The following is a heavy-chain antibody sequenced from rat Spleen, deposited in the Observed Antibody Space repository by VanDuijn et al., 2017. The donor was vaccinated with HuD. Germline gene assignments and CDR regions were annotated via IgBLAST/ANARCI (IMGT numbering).Heavy chain of an antibody. Sequence: VHLKESGPGLVQSSQTLSLTCTVSGFSLTSNGVSWVRQPPGKGLEWMGVIWTGGSTAYNSSFQSRLSVSRDISKSQVFLRINSLQTEDTATYYCVRANRESYAHFDYWGQGVMVTVSS. V-gene: IGHV2S63*01. CDR1: GFSLTSNG. CDR2: IWTGGST. J-gene: IGHJ2*01. D-gene: IGHD1-12*01. CDR3: VRANRESYAHFDY.